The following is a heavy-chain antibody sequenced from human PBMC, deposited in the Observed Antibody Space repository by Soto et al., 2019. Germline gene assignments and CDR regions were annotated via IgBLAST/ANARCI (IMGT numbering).Heavy chain of an antibody. J-gene: IGHJ5*02. D-gene: IGHD3-9*01. Sequence: GASVKVSCQASGYTFTSYGISWVRQAPGQGLEWMGWISAYNGNTNYAQKLQGRVTMTTDTSTSTAYMELRSLRSDDTAVYYCARDRTPPHYDILTGYYNRGPNWFDPWGQGTLVTVSS. CDR3: ARDRTPPHYDILTGYYNRGPNWFDP. CDR1: GYTFTSYG. V-gene: IGHV1-18*01. CDR2: ISAYNGNT.